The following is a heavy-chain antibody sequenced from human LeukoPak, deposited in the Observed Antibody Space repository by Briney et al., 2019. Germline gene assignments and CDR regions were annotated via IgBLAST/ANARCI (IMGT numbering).Heavy chain of an antibody. D-gene: IGHD4-23*01. CDR3: AKDRGNSTGCDY. J-gene: IGHJ4*02. CDR2: MSYDGRNA. CDR1: GFSFNNYG. V-gene: IGHV3-30*18. Sequence: PGGALRLSCAASGFSFNNYGIHWVRQAPGKGLEWVAVMSYDGRNAYYSDSVKGRFIVSRDTSKKTLFLHMNRLRRDDTAVYYCAKDRGNSTGCDYWGQGALVTASS.